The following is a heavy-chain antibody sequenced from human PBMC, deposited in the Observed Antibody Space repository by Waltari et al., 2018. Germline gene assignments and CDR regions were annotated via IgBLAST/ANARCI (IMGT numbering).Heavy chain of an antibody. CDR3: ARDSGSCRRGYFQH. CDR1: GGTFSSYA. CDR2: IIPIFGTA. V-gene: IGHV1-69*05. D-gene: IGHD1-26*01. Sequence: QVQLVQSGAEVKKPGSSVKVSCKASGGTFSSYAISWVRQAPGQGLEWMGGIIPIFGTANYAQKFQGRVTITTDESTSTAYMELSSLRSEDTAVYYCARDSGSCRRGYFQHWGQGTLVTVSS. J-gene: IGHJ1*01.